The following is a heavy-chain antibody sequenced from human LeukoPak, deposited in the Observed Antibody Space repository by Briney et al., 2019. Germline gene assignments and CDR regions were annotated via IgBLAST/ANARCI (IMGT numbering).Heavy chain of an antibody. J-gene: IGHJ4*02. V-gene: IGHV4-59*01. CDR3: AREYCSGGSCFDS. D-gene: IGHD2-15*01. CDR2: IYYSGSS. Sequence: SETLSLTCTVSGGSISGYNWNWIRQPPGKGLEWIGYIYYSGSSNSNPSLESRVTMSVDTSKNQFSLKLSSVTAADTAVYYCAREYCSGGSCFDSWGQGTLVTVSS. CDR1: GGSISGYN.